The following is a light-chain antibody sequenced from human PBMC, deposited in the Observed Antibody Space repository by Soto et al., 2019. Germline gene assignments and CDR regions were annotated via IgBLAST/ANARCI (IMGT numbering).Light chain of an antibody. CDR1: RTVSSN. J-gene: IGKJ2*01. V-gene: IGKV3-15*01. Sequence: EIVMTQSPAALSVSPGERATLSCRASRTVSSNLAWYQQKPGQAPRLLIFGASTRATGIPARFSGSGSGTEFTLTISSLQSEDFAAYYCQQYNNWPPYTFGQGTKVEIK. CDR3: QQYNNWPPYT. CDR2: GAS.